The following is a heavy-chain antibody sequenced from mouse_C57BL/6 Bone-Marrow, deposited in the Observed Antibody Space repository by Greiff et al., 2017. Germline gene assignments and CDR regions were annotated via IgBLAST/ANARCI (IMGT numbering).Heavy chain of an antibody. D-gene: IGHD1-1*01. CDR1: GYTFTDYE. V-gene: IGHV1-15*01. Sequence: QVQLQQSGAELVRPGASVTLSCKASGYTFTDYEMHWVKQTPVHGLEWIRAIDPETGGTAYNQKFKGKAILTADKSSSTAYMELRSLTSEDSAVYYCTPYYYGSPFDYWGQGTTLTVSS. CDR3: TPYYYGSPFDY. J-gene: IGHJ2*01. CDR2: IDPETGGT.